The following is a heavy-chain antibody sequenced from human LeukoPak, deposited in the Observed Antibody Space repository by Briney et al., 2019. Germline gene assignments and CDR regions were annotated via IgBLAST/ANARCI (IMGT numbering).Heavy chain of an antibody. CDR2: IYFSGNP. D-gene: IGHD6-19*01. CDR1: GDSISGYY. Sequence: PSETLSLTCTDPGDSISGYYWCWIRQPPGKGLEWIGYIYFSGNPNYNPSHRSRVTLSVHTSPNPFSLSLSTVTAADTAVYYSAAVPLRSDWYMGDYWGQGTLVTVSS. J-gene: IGHJ4*02. V-gene: IGHV4-59*01. CDR3: AAVPLRSDWYMGDY.